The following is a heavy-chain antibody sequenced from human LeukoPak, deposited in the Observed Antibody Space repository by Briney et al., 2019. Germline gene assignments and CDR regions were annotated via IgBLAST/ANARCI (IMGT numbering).Heavy chain of an antibody. CDR3: ARDLEYGSSWKYYFDY. CDR1: GFTFSSYG. CDR2: IWYDGSNK. D-gene: IGHD6-13*01. J-gene: IGHJ4*02. V-gene: IGHV3-33*01. Sequence: GRSLRLSCAASGFTFSSYGMHWVRQAPGKGLEWVAVIWYDGSNKYYADSVKGRFTIYRDNSKNTLYLQMNSLRAEDTAVYYCARDLEYGSSWKYYFDYWGQGTLVTVSS.